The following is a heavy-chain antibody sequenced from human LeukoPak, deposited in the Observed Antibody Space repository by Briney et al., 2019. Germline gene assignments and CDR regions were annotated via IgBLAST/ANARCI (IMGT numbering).Heavy chain of an antibody. V-gene: IGHV4-59*01. Sequence: SETLSLTCTVSGGSISTYYWSWIRQPPGKGLEWIGYIYYSGSTNHNPSLKSRVTISVDTSKNQFSLKLSSVTAADTAVYYCARGALVGANSGNWFDPWGQGTLVTVSS. CDR2: IYYSGST. CDR3: ARGALVGANSGNWFDP. CDR1: GGSISTYY. D-gene: IGHD1-26*01. J-gene: IGHJ5*02.